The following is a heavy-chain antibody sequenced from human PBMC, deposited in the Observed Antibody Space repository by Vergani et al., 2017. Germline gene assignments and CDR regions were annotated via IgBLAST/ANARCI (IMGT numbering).Heavy chain of an antibody. J-gene: IGHJ4*02. CDR3: ARAPSQYYFDY. CDR1: GYTFTGYY. CDR2: INPNSGGT. Sequence: QVQLVQSGAEVKKPGASVKVSCKASGYTFTGYYMHWVRQAPGQGLEWMGWINPNSGGTNYAQKFQGRVTITADKSTSTAYMELSSLRSEDTAVYYCARAPSQYYFDYWGQGTLVTVSS. V-gene: IGHV1-2*02.